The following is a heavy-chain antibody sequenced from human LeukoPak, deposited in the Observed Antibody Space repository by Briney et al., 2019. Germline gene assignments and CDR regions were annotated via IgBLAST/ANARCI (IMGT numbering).Heavy chain of an antibody. CDR3: ARGSYYYGSGGPSYYYYYMDV. CDR1: GYTFTSYG. Sequence: ASVKVSCKASGYTFTSYGISWVRQAPGQGLEWMGWISAYNGNTNYARKLQGRVTMTTDTSTSTAYMELRSLRSDDTAVYYCARGSYYYGSGGPSYYYYYMDVWGKGTTVTISS. J-gene: IGHJ6*03. D-gene: IGHD3-10*01. CDR2: ISAYNGNT. V-gene: IGHV1-18*01.